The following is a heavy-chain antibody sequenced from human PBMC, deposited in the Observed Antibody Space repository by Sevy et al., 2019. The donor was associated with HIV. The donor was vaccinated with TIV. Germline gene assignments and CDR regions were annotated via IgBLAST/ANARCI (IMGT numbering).Heavy chain of an antibody. V-gene: IGHV3-23*01. J-gene: IGHJ4*02. D-gene: IGHD6-19*01. CDR2: ISGSGGST. CDR1: GFTFSNYA. Sequence: GGSLRLSCAGSGFTFSNYAMSWVRQAPGKGLEWVSGISGSGGSTYYAYSVKGRFTISRDNSKNTMYLQMNSLRAEDTAEYYCACYSSGWYSYFDYWGQGTLVTVSS. CDR3: ACYSSGWYSYFDY.